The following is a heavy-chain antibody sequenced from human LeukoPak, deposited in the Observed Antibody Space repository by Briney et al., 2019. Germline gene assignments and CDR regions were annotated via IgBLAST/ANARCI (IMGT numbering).Heavy chain of an antibody. CDR3: ARVRKGLLGMDV. Sequence: PGGSLRLSCTASGFSFSSYEMNWVRQAPGKGLEWVSYISSSGTSTRYYAGSVKGRLTVSRDNAKNSLDLQMNSLRVEDTAVYYCARVRKGLLGMDVWGQGTTVTVSS. CDR2: ISSSGTSTR. J-gene: IGHJ6*02. D-gene: IGHD3-10*01. CDR1: GFSFSSYE. V-gene: IGHV3-48*03.